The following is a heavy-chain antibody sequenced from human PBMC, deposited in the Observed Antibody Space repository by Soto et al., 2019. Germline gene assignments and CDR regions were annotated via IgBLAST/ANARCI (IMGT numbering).Heavy chain of an antibody. Sequence: ESGPTLVNPTQTLTLTCTFSGFSLSTSGMCVSWIRQPPGKALEWLALIDWDDDKYYSTSLKTRLTISKDTSKNQVVLTMTNMDPVDTATYYCAREYSSSSIGVYFDYWGQGTLVTVSS. CDR3: AREYSSSSIGVYFDY. D-gene: IGHD6-6*01. J-gene: IGHJ4*02. CDR1: GFSLSTSGMC. V-gene: IGHV2-70*01. CDR2: IDWDDDK.